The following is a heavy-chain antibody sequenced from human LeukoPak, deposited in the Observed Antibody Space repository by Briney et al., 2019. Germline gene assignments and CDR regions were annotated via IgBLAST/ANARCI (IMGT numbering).Heavy chain of an antibody. V-gene: IGHV1-69*05. J-gene: IGHJ6*03. CDR2: IIPIFGTA. Sequence: SVKVSCKASGGTFSSYAISWVRQAPGQGLEWMGGIIPIFGTANYAQKFQGRVTITTDESTSTAYMELSSLRSEDTAVYYCARVGEYSSSSGGYYYMDVWGKGTTVTVSS. CDR1: GGTFSSYA. CDR3: ARVGEYSSSSGGYYYMDV. D-gene: IGHD6-6*01.